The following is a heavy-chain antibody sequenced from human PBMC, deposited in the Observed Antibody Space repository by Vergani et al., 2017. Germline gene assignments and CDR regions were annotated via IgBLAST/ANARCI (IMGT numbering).Heavy chain of an antibody. D-gene: IGHD2-2*01. V-gene: IGHV3-30*02. CDR3: ARPLGDCSSTSCLYYFDD. J-gene: IGHJ4*02. CDR2: IRYDGSNK. Sequence: QVQLVESGGGVVQPGGSLRLSCAASGFTFSSYGMHWVRQAPGKGLEWVAFIRYDGSNKYYADSVKGRFTISRDNSKNTLYLQMNSLRAEDTAVYYCARPLGDCSSTSCLYYFDDWGQGTLVTVSS. CDR1: GFTFSSYG.